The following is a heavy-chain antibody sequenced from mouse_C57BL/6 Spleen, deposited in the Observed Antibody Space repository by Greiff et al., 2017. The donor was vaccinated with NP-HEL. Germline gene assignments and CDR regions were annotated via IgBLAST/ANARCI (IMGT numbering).Heavy chain of an antibody. CDR2: ISSGSSTI. CDR1: GFTFSDYG. V-gene: IGHV5-17*01. CDR3: ARSDYRQEGAMDY. Sequence: DVKLVESGGGLVKPGGSLKLSCAASGFTFSDYGMHWVRQAPEKGLEWVAYISSGSSTIYYADTVKGRFTISRDNAKNTLFLQMTSLRSEDTAMYYSARSDYRQEGAMDYWGQGTSVTVSS. D-gene: IGHD1-1*02. J-gene: IGHJ4*01.